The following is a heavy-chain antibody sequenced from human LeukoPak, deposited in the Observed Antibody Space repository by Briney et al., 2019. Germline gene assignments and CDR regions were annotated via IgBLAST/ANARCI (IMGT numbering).Heavy chain of an antibody. D-gene: IGHD2-15*01. CDR3: AREGDGDCSGGSCYEAFDY. V-gene: IGHV3-7*01. CDR1: GFTFSSYW. Sequence: GGSLRLSCAASGFTFSSYWMSWVRQAPGKGLEWVANIKQDGSEKYYVDSVKGRFTISRDNAKHSLYLQMNSLRAEDTAVYYCAREGDGDCSGGSCYEAFDYWGQGTLVTVSS. CDR2: IKQDGSEK. J-gene: IGHJ4*02.